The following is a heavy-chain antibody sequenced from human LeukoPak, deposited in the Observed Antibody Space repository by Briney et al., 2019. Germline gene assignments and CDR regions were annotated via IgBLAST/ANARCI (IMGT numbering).Heavy chain of an antibody. CDR3: VKDSLYSSSRRHYYYGMDV. CDR1: GFTFSNSA. Sequence: GGSLRLSCAASGFTFSNSAMHWVRQAPGKGLEYVSAISSNGGSTYYADSVKGRFTISRDNSKNTLYLQMSSLRAEDTAVYYCVKDSLYSSSRRHYYYGMDVWGQGTTVTVSS. V-gene: IGHV3-64D*06. J-gene: IGHJ6*02. CDR2: ISSNGGST. D-gene: IGHD6-13*01.